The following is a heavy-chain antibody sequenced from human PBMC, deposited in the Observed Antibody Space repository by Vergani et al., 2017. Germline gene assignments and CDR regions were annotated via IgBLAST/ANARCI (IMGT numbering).Heavy chain of an antibody. J-gene: IGHJ4*02. CDR1: GYTLTELS. Sequence: QVQLVQSGAEVKKPGASVKVSCKVSGYTLTELSMHWVRQAPGKGLEWMGRIIPILGIANYAQKFQGRVTITADKSTSTAYMELSSLRSEDTAVYYCARRVGATRCPLDYWGQGTLVTVSS. D-gene: IGHD1-26*01. CDR2: IIPILGIA. V-gene: IGHV1-69*04. CDR3: ARRVGATRCPLDY.